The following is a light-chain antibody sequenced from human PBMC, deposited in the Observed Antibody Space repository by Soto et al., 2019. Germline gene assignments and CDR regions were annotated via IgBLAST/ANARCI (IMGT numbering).Light chain of an antibody. V-gene: IGLV2-8*01. CDR2: EVT. J-gene: IGLJ3*02. CDR3: SSYAGNFWV. CDR1: SSDVGSYKY. Sequence: QSALTQPPSASGSPGQSVTLSCTGTSSDVGSYKYVSWYQQHPGKAPKLMVYEVTKRPSGVPDRFSGSKSANTASLTISGLQAEDEADYYCSSYAGNFWVFGGGTKLTVL.